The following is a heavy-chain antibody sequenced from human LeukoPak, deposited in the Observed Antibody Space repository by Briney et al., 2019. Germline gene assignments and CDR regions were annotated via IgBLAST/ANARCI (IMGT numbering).Heavy chain of an antibody. CDR2: IYTSGST. CDR3: ARAPIDYYYYMDV. CDR1: GGSISSGNYY. J-gene: IGHJ6*03. V-gene: IGHV4-61*02. Sequence: PSETLSLTCTVSGGSISSGNYYWSWIRQPAGKGLEWIGRIYTSGSTNYHPSLKSRVTISVDTSKNQFSLKLSSVTAADTAVYYCARAPIDYYYYMDVWGKGTTVTVSS. D-gene: IGHD1-26*01.